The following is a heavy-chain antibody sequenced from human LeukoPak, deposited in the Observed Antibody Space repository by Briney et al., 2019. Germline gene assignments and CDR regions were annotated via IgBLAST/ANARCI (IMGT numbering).Heavy chain of an antibody. CDR1: GSPFSDSW. CDR3: ARDRHYTMDA. Sequence: PGGSLRLSCAASGSPFSDSWMHWVRQTPGKGLLWVSLITTDGSSTSYADPVKGRFTISRDNAKNTLYLQMNSLRAEDTAVYYCARDRHYTMDAWGQGTTVTVSS. CDR2: ITTDGSST. J-gene: IGHJ6*02. V-gene: IGHV3-74*01.